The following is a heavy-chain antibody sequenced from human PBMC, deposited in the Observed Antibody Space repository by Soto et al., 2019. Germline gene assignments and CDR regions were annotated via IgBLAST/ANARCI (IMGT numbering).Heavy chain of an antibody. CDR3: ARQEPYYDSSGEITVDAFDI. D-gene: IGHD3-22*01. CDR2: IYYSGST. CDR1: GGSISSSSYY. J-gene: IGHJ3*02. Sequence: QLQLQESGPGLVKPSETLSLTCTVSGGSISSSSYYWGWIRQPPGKGLEWIGSIYYSGSTYYNPSLKSRVTISVDPSKNQFSLKLSSVTAADTAVYYCARQEPYYDSSGEITVDAFDIWGQGTMVTVSS. V-gene: IGHV4-39*01.